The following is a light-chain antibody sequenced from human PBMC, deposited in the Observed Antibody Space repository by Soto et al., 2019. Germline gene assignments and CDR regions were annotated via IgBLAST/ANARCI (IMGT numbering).Light chain of an antibody. Sequence: DMEMTQSPSSLSASVGDRVTITCRASQSISNYLNWYQHKPGKVPKLLIYAASSLQSGVPTRFSGSGSGTQFTLTIDSLQPEDFATYYCQQSDGTPLTFGGGTKIEIK. J-gene: IGKJ4*01. CDR2: AAS. CDR3: QQSDGTPLT. V-gene: IGKV1-39*01. CDR1: QSISNY.